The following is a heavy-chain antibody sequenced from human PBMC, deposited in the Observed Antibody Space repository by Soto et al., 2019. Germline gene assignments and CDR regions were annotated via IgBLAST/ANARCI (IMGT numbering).Heavy chain of an antibody. J-gene: IGHJ6*02. V-gene: IGHV4-39*01. CDR3: ARSLRGENSSSYYYYYYGLDV. CDR2: IYYSGST. CDR1: GGSISSSSYY. D-gene: IGHD6-6*01. Sequence: LSLTGTVSGGSISSSSYYWGWIRQPPGKGLECIGSIYYSGSTYYNPSLKSRVTISVDTSKNQFSLKLSSVTAADTAVYYCARSLRGENSSSYYYYYYGLDVWGQGTTVTVSS.